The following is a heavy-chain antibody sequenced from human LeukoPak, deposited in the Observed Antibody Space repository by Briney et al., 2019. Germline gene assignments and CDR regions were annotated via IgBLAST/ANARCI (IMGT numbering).Heavy chain of an antibody. V-gene: IGHV3-30*02. CDR1: GFTFSSYG. CDR2: IRFGGSYD. Sequence: GGSLRLSFVASGFTFSSYGMHWVRQAPGKGLEWVAFIRFGGSYDYYADSVKGRFTISRDDPKNTLYLQMNSLRAEDTAVYYCARDPAHCSYDACNLRPDSWGQGTLVTVSS. D-gene: IGHD2-15*01. CDR3: ARDPAHCSYDACNLRPDS. J-gene: IGHJ4*02.